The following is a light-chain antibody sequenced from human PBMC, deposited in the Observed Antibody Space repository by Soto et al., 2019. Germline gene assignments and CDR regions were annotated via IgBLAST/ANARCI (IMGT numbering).Light chain of an antibody. V-gene: IGKV3-20*01. CDR2: GAS. CDR1: QSVSNNY. CDR3: QQYGSSGT. Sequence: EIVLTQSPGTLSLSPGERATLSCRASQSVSNNYLAWYQQKPGQGPRLLIYGASSRATGIPDRFSGSGSGTDFTLTISRLEPEDFAVYYCQQYGSSGTFGQGTKVEIK. J-gene: IGKJ1*01.